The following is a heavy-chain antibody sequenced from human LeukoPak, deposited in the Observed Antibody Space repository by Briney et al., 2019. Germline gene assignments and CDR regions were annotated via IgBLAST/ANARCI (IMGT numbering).Heavy chain of an antibody. CDR1: GYTFTSYG. V-gene: IGHV1-18*01. Sequence: GASVKVSCKASGYTFTSYGISWVRQAPGQGLEWMGWIIAYNGNTNYAQKLQGRVTMTTDTSTSTAYMELRSLRSDDTAVYYCARVGWVYDSSGYPDYWGQGTLVTVSS. J-gene: IGHJ4*02. CDR3: ARVGWVYDSSGYPDY. D-gene: IGHD3-22*01. CDR2: IIAYNGNT.